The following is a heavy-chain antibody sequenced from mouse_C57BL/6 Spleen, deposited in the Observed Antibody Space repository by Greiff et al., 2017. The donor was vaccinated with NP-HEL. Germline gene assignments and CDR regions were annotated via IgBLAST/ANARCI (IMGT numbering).Heavy chain of an antibody. J-gene: IGHJ1*03. D-gene: IGHD2-3*01. Sequence: EVQLQQSGPELVKPGASVKISCKASGYSFTDYNMNWVKQSNGKSLEWIGVINPNYGTTSYNQKFKGKATLTVDQSSSTAYMPLNSLTSEDSAVDYCARSGDGHWYCDVWGTGTTVTVAS. CDR1: GYSFTDYN. V-gene: IGHV1-39*01. CDR2: INPNYGTT. CDR3: ARSGDGHWYCDV.